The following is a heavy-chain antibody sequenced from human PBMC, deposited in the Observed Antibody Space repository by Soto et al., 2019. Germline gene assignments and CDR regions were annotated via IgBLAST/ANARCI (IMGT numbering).Heavy chain of an antibody. Sequence: SETLSLTCTVSGGSISSGGYYWSWIRQHPGKGLEWIGYIYYSGSTYYNSSLKSRVTISVDTSKNQFSLKLSSVTAADTAVYYCARVWDSSGPNFDYWGQGPLVTVSS. CDR2: IYYSGST. CDR1: GGSISSGGYY. V-gene: IGHV4-31*03. CDR3: ARVWDSSGPNFDY. D-gene: IGHD3-22*01. J-gene: IGHJ4*02.